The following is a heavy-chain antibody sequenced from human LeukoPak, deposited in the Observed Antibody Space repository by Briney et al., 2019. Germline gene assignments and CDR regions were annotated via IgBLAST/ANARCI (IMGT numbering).Heavy chain of an antibody. CDR2: ISYDGSNK. V-gene: IGHV3-30*03. D-gene: IGHD5-24*01. Sequence: QPGGSLRLSCAASGFTFSSYGMHWVRQAPGKGLEWVAVISYDGSNKYYADSAKGRFTISRDNAKNSLYLQMNSLRAEDTAIYYCTRVGYIDEGIDYWGQGTLVTVSS. J-gene: IGHJ4*02. CDR3: TRVGYIDEGIDY. CDR1: GFTFSSYG.